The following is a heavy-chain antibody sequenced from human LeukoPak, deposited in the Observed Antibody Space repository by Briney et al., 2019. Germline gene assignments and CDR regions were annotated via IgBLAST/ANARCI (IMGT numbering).Heavy chain of an antibody. V-gene: IGHV1-2*02. D-gene: IGHD4-11*01. J-gene: IGHJ4*02. CDR2: INPNSGGT. Sequence: ASVKVSCKASGYTFTGHSMYWVRQAPGQGLEWMGWINPNSGGTNYAQMFQGRVTMTWDTSISTAYMELSRLRSDDTAVYYCARDRTTVTIFDYWGQGTLVTVSS. CDR3: ARDRTTVTIFDY. CDR1: GYTFTGHS.